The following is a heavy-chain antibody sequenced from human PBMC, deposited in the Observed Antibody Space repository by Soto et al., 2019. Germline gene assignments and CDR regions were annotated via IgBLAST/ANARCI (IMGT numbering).Heavy chain of an antibody. J-gene: IGHJ6*02. CDR2: MNPNSGNT. D-gene: IGHD1-1*01. CDR1: GYTFTSYD. Sequence: QVQLVQSGAEVKKPGASVKVSCKASGYTFTSYDINWVRQATAQGLEWIGWMNPNSGNTGYAQKFQGRVTMTRNTSISTAYMALSSLRSKDTAVYYCARERTGTTSMDVWGQGTTVTVSS. CDR3: ARERTGTTSMDV. V-gene: IGHV1-8*01.